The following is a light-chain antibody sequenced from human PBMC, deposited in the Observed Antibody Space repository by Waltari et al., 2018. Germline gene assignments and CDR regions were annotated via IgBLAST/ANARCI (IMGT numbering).Light chain of an antibody. J-gene: IGLJ2*01. Sequence: QSVLTQPPSVSEAPRQRVTISCAGSSSNIGNNAVNWYQQLTGTAPKLLIYYDDLLPSGVSARFSGSKSGTSASLAIRRRQSEDEAAYYCAAWDDSLSAAVVFGGGTKLTVL. CDR1: SSNIGNNA. CDR3: AAWDDSLSAAVV. CDR2: YDD. V-gene: IGLV1-36*01.